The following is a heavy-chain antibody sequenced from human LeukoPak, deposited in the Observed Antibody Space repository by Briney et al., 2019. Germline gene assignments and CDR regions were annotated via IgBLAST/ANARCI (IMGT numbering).Heavy chain of an antibody. V-gene: IGHV2-5*01. D-gene: IGHD6-19*01. Sequence: SGPTLVKPTRTLTLTCTFSGFSLRNSGEAVGWIRQPPGKALEWLAVINWNDDKRYRPSLKSRLTITKDTSKNQVVLTMTNMDPVDTATYFCAHRHMPAVPGVFEYWGQGTLVTVSS. J-gene: IGHJ4*02. CDR2: INWNDDK. CDR1: GFSLRNSGEA. CDR3: AHRHMPAVPGVFEY.